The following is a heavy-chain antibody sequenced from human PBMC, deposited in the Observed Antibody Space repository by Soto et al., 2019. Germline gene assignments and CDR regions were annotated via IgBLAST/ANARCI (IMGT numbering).Heavy chain of an antibody. CDR2: ITASGGRT. D-gene: IGHD3-9*01. J-gene: IGHJ5*01. V-gene: IGHV3-23*01. CDR3: AKDTRYSDYVRWFDS. Sequence: EVHLLESGGGLVQPGGSLRLSCTASGFTFSSYAMTWFRQAPGRGLEGVSGITASGGRTFYADSVKGRFTISRDNSRSTLYLQMSSLRAEDTAVYYCAKDTRYSDYVRWFDSWGQGTLVTVSS. CDR1: GFTFSSYA.